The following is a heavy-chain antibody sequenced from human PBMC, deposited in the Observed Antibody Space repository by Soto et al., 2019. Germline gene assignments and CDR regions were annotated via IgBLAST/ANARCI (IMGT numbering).Heavy chain of an antibody. CDR1: GINFRSFA. J-gene: IGHJ4*02. V-gene: IGHV3-23*01. Sequence: EVHLSESGGGVTQPGGSLRLSCAAPGINFRSFAMSWVRQAPGKGLQWIASISNNADATYYADSVKGRIHISRDNSKKTVFLEMNSLRVEDTAVYYCAQLALWFGEFGRGYWGQGALVTVSS. CDR2: ISNNADAT. D-gene: IGHD3-10*01. CDR3: AQLALWFGEFGRGY.